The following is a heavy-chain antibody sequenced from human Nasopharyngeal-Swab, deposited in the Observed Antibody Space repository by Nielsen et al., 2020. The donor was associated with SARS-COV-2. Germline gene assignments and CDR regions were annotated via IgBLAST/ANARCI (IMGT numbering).Heavy chain of an antibody. CDR1: GFTFSSYA. Sequence: GESLKISCAASGFTFSSYAMSWVRQAPGKGLGWVSAISGSGGSTYYADSVKGRFTISRDNSKNTLYLQMNSLRSEDTAVYYCASGGLVRNYYYYYYMDVWGKGTTVTVSS. V-gene: IGHV3-23*01. CDR3: ASGGLVRNYYYYYYMDV. D-gene: IGHD6-6*01. CDR2: ISGSGGST. J-gene: IGHJ6*03.